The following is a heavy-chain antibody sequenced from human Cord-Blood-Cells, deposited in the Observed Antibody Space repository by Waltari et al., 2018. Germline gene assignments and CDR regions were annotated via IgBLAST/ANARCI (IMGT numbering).Heavy chain of an antibody. CDR3: ARGRAGFWSGYYTGMNYYYVMDV. D-gene: IGHD3-3*01. CDR1: GGSISSYY. Sequence: QVQLQESGPGLVQPSETLSLTCTVSGGSISSYYWSWMRQRPGTGQEWLGYIYYSGSTTNNPSLSSRVNRSVDTSKNQFPLKQSSVTAAYTAVYYCARGRAGFWSGYYTGMNYYYVMDVWGQGTTVTGSS. J-gene: IGHJ6*02. CDR2: IYYSGST. V-gene: IGHV4-59*12.